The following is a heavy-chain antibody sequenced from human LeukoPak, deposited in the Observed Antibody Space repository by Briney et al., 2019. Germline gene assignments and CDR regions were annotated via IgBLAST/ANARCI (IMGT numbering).Heavy chain of an antibody. Sequence: SETLSLTCSVSGDSVSRSDSYWDWIRQPPGKGLEWIGTIYYSGRTYYSPSLKSRVTVSVDPSNNQFSLNLRSVTAADTAVYYCARRRYYDGSGYLEWGQGTLLSVS. V-gene: IGHV4-39*01. CDR2: IYYSGRT. CDR1: GDSVSRSDSY. D-gene: IGHD3-22*01. J-gene: IGHJ1*01. CDR3: ARRRYYDGSGYLE.